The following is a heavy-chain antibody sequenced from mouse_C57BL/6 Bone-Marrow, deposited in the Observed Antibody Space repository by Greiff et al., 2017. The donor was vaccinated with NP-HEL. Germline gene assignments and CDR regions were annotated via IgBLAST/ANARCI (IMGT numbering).Heavy chain of an antibody. D-gene: IGHD2-10*01. CDR2: INPNNGGT. CDR3: ASAYYGNYGY. Sequence: EVQLQQSGPELVKPGASVKISCKASGYTFTDYYMNWVKQSHGKSLEWIGDINPNNGGTSYNQKFKGKATLTVDKSSSTAYMELRSLTSEDSAVYYCASAYYGNYGYWGQGTTLTVSS. CDR1: GYTFTDYY. J-gene: IGHJ2*01. V-gene: IGHV1-26*01.